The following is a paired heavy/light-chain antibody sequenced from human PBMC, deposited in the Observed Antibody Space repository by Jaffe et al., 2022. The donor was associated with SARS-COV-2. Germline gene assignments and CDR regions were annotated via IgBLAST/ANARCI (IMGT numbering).Light chain of an antibody. J-gene: IGKJ3*01. V-gene: IGKV1-6*01. Sequence: AVQLTQSPSSLSASVGDRVTITCRASQGIGNELGWYQHKPGSAPRLLIYAASNLQSGVPSRFSGSGSGTDFTLTISSLQPEDFASYYCLQDSDYPRTFGPGTKVELK. CDR3: LQDSDYPRT. CDR1: QGIGNE. CDR2: AAS.
Heavy chain of an antibody. D-gene: IGHD4-17*01. V-gene: IGHV3-7*01. CDR3: ARDSDYSHGDSFYDAFDI. Sequence: EVQLVESGGDLVQPGGSLRLSCTASGITFSRYWMTWVRQAPGKGLEWVANIHPDGGRKHSLDSVEGRFTISRDNTKNSLYLQMHGLRVEDTAVYYCARDSDYSHGDSFYDAFDIWGRGTMVTVSS. CDR2: IHPDGGRK. J-gene: IGHJ3*02. CDR1: GITFSRYW.